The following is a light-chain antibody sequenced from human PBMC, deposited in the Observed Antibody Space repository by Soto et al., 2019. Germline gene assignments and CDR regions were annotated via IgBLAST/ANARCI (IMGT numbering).Light chain of an antibody. CDR1: QSVNNF. V-gene: IGKV3-15*01. CDR2: GAS. J-gene: IGKJ1*01. CDR3: QQYNSWLWT. Sequence: EVVLTQSPATLLLSPGERATLSCRTSQSVNNFLAWYQLKPGQAPRLLIYGASTRATGIPARFSGSGSGTEFTLIISSLQSEDSAVYYCQQYNSWLWTFGQGTKVDIK.